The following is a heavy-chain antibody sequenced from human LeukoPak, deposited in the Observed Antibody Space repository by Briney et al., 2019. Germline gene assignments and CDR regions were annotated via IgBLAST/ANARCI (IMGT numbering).Heavy chain of an antibody. D-gene: IGHD1-1*01. Sequence: SSLKVSCKASGYTFSGYYMHWVRHAPGPRLGWMGWINPICGGANNAQKFPGRVTMTRDTAISTVYMEVRSLRSDDTALYYCARVDGNWVSRAFDIWGQGTMVTVSS. CDR1: GYTFSGYY. V-gene: IGHV1-2*02. CDR3: ARVDGNWVSRAFDI. J-gene: IGHJ3*02. CDR2: INPICGGA.